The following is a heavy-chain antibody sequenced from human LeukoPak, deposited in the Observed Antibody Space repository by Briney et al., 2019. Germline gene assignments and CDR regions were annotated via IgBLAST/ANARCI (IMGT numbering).Heavy chain of an antibody. Sequence: SETLSLTCTVSGGSISSYYWSWIRQPPGKGLEWIGYIYYSGSTNYNPSLKSRVTISVDTSKNQFSLKLSSVTAADTAVYYCARGRFDWLFSYFDYWGQGTLVTVSS. CDR1: GGSISSYY. CDR3: ARGRFDWLFSYFDY. V-gene: IGHV4-59*01. CDR2: IYYSGST. J-gene: IGHJ4*02. D-gene: IGHD3-9*01.